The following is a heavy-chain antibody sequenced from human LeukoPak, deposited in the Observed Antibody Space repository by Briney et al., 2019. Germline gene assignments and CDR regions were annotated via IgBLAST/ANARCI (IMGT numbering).Heavy chain of an antibody. CDR1: GYSISSSSW. J-gene: IGHJ4*02. Sequence: PSDTLSLTCAVSGYSISSSSWWGWIRQPPGKGLEWIAYIYHSGTTYYNPSLQSRVTMSVDTSKNQFSLKLSSVTAVDTAVYYCARKKNAYYYFDYWGQGTLVTVSS. CDR2: IYHSGTT. V-gene: IGHV4-28*01. D-gene: IGHD3-16*01. CDR3: ARKKNAYYYFDY.